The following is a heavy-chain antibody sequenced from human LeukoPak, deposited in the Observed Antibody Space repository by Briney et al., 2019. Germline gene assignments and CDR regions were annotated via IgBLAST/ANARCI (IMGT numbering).Heavy chain of an antibody. J-gene: IGHJ4*02. V-gene: IGHV3-21*01. CDR1: GFTLSSYS. Sequence: GGSLRLSCAASGFTLSSYSMNWVRQAPGKGLEWVSSISSSSSYIYYADSVKGRFTISRDNAKNSLYLQMNSLRAEDTAVYYCARDAAGYCANGVCYPHYDYWGQGTLVTVSS. CDR3: ARDAAGYCANGVCYPHYDY. CDR2: ISSSSSYI. D-gene: IGHD2-8*01.